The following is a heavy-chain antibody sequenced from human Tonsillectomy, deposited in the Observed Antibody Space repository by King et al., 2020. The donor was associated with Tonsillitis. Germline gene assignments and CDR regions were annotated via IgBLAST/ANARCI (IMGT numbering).Heavy chain of an antibody. D-gene: IGHD1-26*01. CDR3: AKLEGATSPFFQPFDY. CDR2: ISGSGGSP. V-gene: IGHV3-23*04. Sequence: VQLVESGGYLVQPGGSLRLSCAASGFTFTTYAMSWVRQAPGKGLEWVSVISGSGGSPYYADSLKGRFTISRDNSKNTLYLQMNSLRAEDTAVYYCAKLEGATSPFFQPFDYWGQGTLVTV. J-gene: IGHJ4*02. CDR1: GFTFTTYA.